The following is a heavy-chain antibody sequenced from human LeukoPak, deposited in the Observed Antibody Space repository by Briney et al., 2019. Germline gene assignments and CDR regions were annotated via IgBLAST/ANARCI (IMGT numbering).Heavy chain of an antibody. CDR1: GGSISSYY. V-gene: IGHV4-59*01. CDR2: IYYSGST. CDR3: ARADYGDYYYFDY. J-gene: IGHJ4*02. D-gene: IGHD4-17*01. Sequence: SETLSLTCTASGGSISSYYWSWIRQPPGKGLEWIGYIYYSGSTNYNPSLKSRVTISVDTSKNQFSLKLSSVTAADTAVYYCARADYGDYYYFDYWGQGTLVTVSS.